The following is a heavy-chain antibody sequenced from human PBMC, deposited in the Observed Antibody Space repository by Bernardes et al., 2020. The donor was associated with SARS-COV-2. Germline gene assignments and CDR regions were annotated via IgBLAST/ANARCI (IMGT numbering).Heavy chain of an antibody. D-gene: IGHD3-10*01. V-gene: IGHV3-7*01. CDR1: GFTFRSYW. J-gene: IGHJ6*02. Sequence: VGSLILSCAASGFTFRSYWMSWVRQAPGKGLEWVANIKQDGSEKYYVDSVKGRFTISRDNAKNSLYLQMNSLRAEDTAVYYCARDGLAYGSGSSLSYYYYGIDVWGQGTTVTVSS. CDR3: ARDGLAYGSGSSLSYYYYGIDV. CDR2: IKQDGSEK.